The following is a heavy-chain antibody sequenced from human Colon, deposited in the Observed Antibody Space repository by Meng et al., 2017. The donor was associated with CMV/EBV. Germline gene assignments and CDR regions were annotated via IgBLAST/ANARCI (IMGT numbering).Heavy chain of an antibody. CDR1: GGSISSGGYY. Sequence: LTCTVSGGSISSGGYYWSWIRQNPGKGLEWIGYIYYTGSTYYNPSLKSRVVISGDTSKNQFSLKLSSVTAADTAVYFCARDPGSGPDYWGQGTLVTVSS. V-gene: IGHV4-31*03. D-gene: IGHD2-15*01. CDR2: IYYTGST. CDR3: ARDPGSGPDY. J-gene: IGHJ4*02.